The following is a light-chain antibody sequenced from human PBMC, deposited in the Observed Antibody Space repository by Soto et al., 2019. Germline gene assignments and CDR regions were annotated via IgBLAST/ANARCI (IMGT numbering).Light chain of an antibody. CDR3: FSFTTTRTHV. Sequence: QSVLTQPPSASGSPGQSVTISCTGTSSDVGGYDYVSWHQQHPGKAPKVIIYGVNKRPSGVPDRFSGSKSGNTAYLTISGLQVEDEAEYFCFSFTTTRTHVFGTGTKVTVL. CDR1: SSDVGGYDY. J-gene: IGLJ1*01. CDR2: GVN. V-gene: IGLV2-8*01.